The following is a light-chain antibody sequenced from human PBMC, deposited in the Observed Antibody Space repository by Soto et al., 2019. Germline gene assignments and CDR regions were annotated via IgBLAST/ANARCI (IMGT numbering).Light chain of an antibody. J-gene: IGKJ3*01. CDR2: AAS. CDR3: QQSYKTPFT. CDR1: QNITNH. Sequence: DIQMTQSPSSLSASVGDRVTISCRASQNITNHLSWYQHNLGKAPKLLIYAASSLHTAVPSRFSGGGSGTDFNLTNSSPQPEDFATFYCQQSYKTPFTFGPGTKVDVK. V-gene: IGKV1-39*01.